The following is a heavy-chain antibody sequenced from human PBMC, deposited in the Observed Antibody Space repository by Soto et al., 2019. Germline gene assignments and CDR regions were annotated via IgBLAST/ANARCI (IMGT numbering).Heavy chain of an antibody. V-gene: IGHV4-38-2*02. CDR2: VHYNVTA. CDR1: GYSISIGYH. CDR3: ARQDRVVAEGRGFDP. D-gene: IGHD2-15*01. J-gene: IGHJ5*02. Sequence: SETLSLTCTVSGYSISIGYHWAWIRQPPGKGLEWLGRVHYNVTAYYNPSLKSRLTISVDRSKNQFSLTLSAVTAACTPIYDYARQDRVVAEGRGFDPWRQLTLVTVSS.